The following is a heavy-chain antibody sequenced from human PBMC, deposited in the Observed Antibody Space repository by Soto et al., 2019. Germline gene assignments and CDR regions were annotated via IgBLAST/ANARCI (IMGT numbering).Heavy chain of an antibody. J-gene: IGHJ6*03. D-gene: IGHD3-3*01. CDR2: INHSGST. Sequence: SETLSLTCAVYGGSFSGYYWSWIRQPPGKGLEWIGEINHSGSTNYNPSLKSRITISVDTSKNQFSLKLSSVTAADTAVYYCARGDGIFGVVTAGHYYYYMDVWGKGTTVTVSS. CDR3: ARGDGIFGVVTAGHYYYYMDV. CDR1: GGSFSGYY. V-gene: IGHV4-34*01.